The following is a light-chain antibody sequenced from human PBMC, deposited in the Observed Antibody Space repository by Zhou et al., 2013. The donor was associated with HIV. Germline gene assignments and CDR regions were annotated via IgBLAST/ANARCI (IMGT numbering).Light chain of an antibody. CDR2: DAS. Sequence: AIQLTQSPSSLSASVGDRVTITCRASQVISSALVWFQQKPGKPPNLLIYDASTLKSGVPSRFSGSGSGTDFTLTISSLQPEDFATYYCQQYNLYPLTFGGGPRVEIK. J-gene: IGKJ4*01. CDR1: QVISSA. CDR3: QQYNLYPLT. V-gene: IGKV1-13*02.